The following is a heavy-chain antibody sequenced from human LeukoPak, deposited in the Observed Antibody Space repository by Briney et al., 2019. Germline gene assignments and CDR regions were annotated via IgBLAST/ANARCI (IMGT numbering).Heavy chain of an antibody. CDR2: ISSSSSYI. J-gene: IGHJ4*02. Sequence: GGSLRLSCAASGFTFSSYSMNWVRQAPGKGLEWVSSISSSSSYIYYADSVKGRFTISRDNAKNSLYLQMNSLRAEDTAVYYCAKVGTISWYMDYWGQGTLVTVSS. CDR1: GFTFSSYS. D-gene: IGHD6-13*01. CDR3: AKVGTISWYMDY. V-gene: IGHV3-21*01.